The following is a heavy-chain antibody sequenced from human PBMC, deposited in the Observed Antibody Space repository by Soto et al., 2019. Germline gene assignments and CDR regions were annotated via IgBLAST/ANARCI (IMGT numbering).Heavy chain of an antibody. CDR3: ARVRAGRLDY. CDR2: IYYSGST. J-gene: IGHJ4*02. Sequence: LSLTCTVSGGSISSYYWSWIRQPPGKGLEWIGYIYYSGSTNYNPSLKSRVTISVDTSKNQFSLKLSSVTAADTAVYYCARVRAGRLDYWGQGTLVTVSS. CDR1: GGSISSYY. V-gene: IGHV4-59*01. D-gene: IGHD3-10*01.